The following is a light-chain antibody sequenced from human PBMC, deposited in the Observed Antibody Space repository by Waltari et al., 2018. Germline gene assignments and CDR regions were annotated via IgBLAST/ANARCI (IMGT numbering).Light chain of an antibody. CDR2: DVS. CDR1: QIISRA. V-gene: IGKV3-20*01. Sequence: EILLTQSPRTLSLSPGERATLPCRASQIISRALAWYQQKPGQPPRLLIYDVSTRASGIPDRFSGSGSGTDFSLTISRLEPEDFAVYYCQHYVRLPVTFGQGTKLEFK. CDR3: QHYVRLPVT. J-gene: IGKJ1*01.